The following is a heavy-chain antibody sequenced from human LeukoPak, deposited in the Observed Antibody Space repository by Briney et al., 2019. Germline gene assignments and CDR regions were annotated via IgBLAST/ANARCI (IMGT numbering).Heavy chain of an antibody. CDR1: GVTFSNYW. CDR3: ATGRSWSGFDY. D-gene: IGHD6-13*01. V-gene: IGHV3-7*04. CDR2: IKQDGSEK. Sequence: GGSLRLSCAASGVTFSNYWMSWVRQAPGKGLEWVANIKQDGSEKYYVDSVKGRFTISRDNAKNSLYLQMNSLRAEDTAVYYCATGRSWSGFDYWGQGTLVTVSS. J-gene: IGHJ4*02.